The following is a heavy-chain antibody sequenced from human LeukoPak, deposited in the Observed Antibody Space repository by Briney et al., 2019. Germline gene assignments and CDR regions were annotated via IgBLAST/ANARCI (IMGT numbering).Heavy chain of an antibody. CDR1: GYSISSGYY. Sequence: ETSETLSLTCTVSGYSISSGYYWGWIRQPPGKGLEWIGSIYHSGSTYYNPSLKSRVTISVDTSKNQFSLKLSSVTAADTAVYYCARSNTYYDFWSGYRHDAFDIWGQGTMVTVSS. V-gene: IGHV4-38-2*02. J-gene: IGHJ3*02. CDR2: IYHSGST. CDR3: ARSNTYYDFWSGYRHDAFDI. D-gene: IGHD3-3*01.